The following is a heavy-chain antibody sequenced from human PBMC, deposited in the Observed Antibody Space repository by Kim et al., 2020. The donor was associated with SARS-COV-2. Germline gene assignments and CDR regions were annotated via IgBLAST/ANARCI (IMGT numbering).Heavy chain of an antibody. Sequence: GGSLRLSCAASGFIFSRYGMPWVRQAPGKGLEWVAVIWYDGSEKYYADSVKGRFTISRDNSKNTLYLQMNSLRVEDTAVYYCAGAFGDAGREYWGQGTRRTVSS. J-gene: IGHJ1*01. D-gene: IGHD2-21*02. V-gene: IGHV3-33*01. CDR1: GFIFSRYG. CDR3: AGAFGDAGREY. CDR2: IWYDGSEK.